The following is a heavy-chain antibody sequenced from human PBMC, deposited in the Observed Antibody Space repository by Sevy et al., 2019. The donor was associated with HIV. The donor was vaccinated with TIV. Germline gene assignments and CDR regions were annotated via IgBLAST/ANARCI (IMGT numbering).Heavy chain of an antibody. D-gene: IGHD2-2*02. CDR1: GYTFTSYG. J-gene: IGHJ5*02. V-gene: IGHV1-18*01. CDR2: ISAYNGNT. CDR3: ARAVVVPAAIRGDWFDP. Sequence: ASVKVSCKAFGYTFTSYGISWVRQAPGQGLEWMGWISAYNGNTNYAQKLQGRVTMTTDTSTSTAYMELRSLRSDDTAVYYCARAVVVPAAIRGDWFDPWGQGTLVTVSS.